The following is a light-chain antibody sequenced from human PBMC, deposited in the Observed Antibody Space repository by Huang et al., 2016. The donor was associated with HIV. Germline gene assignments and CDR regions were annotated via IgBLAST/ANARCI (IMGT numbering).Light chain of an antibody. Sequence: DIQMTQSPSSLSASVGDRVTITCRASQSISRYLNWYQHKTGKAPELLIYASSSLQSGVPSRFSGSGSVTDFSLTISGLQPEDYATYYCQQGYSTPTFGQGTKVEMK. V-gene: IGKV1-39*01. J-gene: IGKJ1*01. CDR2: ASS. CDR1: QSISRY. CDR3: QQGYSTPT.